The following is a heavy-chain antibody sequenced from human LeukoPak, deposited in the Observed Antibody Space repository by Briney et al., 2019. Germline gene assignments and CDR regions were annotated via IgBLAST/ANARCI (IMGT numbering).Heavy chain of an antibody. CDR2: INWNGGST. V-gene: IGHV3-20*01. CDR3: ARWIYDSSGYYFDY. Sequence: PGESLRLSCAASGFTFDDYGMSWVRQAPGKGLEWVSGINWNGGSTGYADSVKGRFTISRDNAKNSLYLQMNSLRAEDTALYHCARWIYDSSGYYFDYWGQGTLVTVSS. D-gene: IGHD3-22*01. J-gene: IGHJ4*02. CDR1: GFTFDDYG.